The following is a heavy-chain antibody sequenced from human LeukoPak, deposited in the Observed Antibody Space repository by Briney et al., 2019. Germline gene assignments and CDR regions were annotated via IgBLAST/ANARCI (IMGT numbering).Heavy chain of an antibody. Sequence: SETLSLTCTVSGGSISSYYWSWIRQPPGKGLEWIGYIYYSGSTNYNPSLKSRVTISVDTSKNQFSLKLSSVTAADTAVYYCARQEDIVVVVAATGPNWFDPWGQGTLSPSPQ. D-gene: IGHD2-15*01. CDR3: ARQEDIVVVVAATGPNWFDP. CDR2: IYYSGST. J-gene: IGHJ5*02. V-gene: IGHV4-59*08. CDR1: GGSISSYY.